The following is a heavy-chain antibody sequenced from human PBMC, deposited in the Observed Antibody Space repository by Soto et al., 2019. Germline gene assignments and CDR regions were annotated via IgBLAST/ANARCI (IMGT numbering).Heavy chain of an antibody. CDR3: ERDMEELELHY. D-gene: IGHD1-7*01. Sequence: SVKVSCKASGGTFSSYAISWVRQAPGQGLEWMGGIIPIFGTANYAQKFQGRVTITADKSTSTAYMELSSLRSEDTAVYYCERDMEELELHYWGQGTLVTVSS. J-gene: IGHJ4*02. V-gene: IGHV1-69*06. CDR2: IIPIFGTA. CDR1: GGTFSSYA.